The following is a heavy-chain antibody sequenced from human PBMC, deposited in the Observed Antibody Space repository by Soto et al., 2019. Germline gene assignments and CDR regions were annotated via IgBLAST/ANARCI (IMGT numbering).Heavy chain of an antibody. V-gene: IGHV3-23*01. Sequence: GGSLRLSCAASGFTFSSYAMSWVRQAPGKGLEWVSAISGSGGSTYYADSVKGRFTISRDNSKNTLYLQMNSLRAEDTAVYYCATTSITATTVISYYYYMDVWGKGTTVTVSS. CDR3: ATTSITATTVISYYYYMDV. CDR2: ISGSGGST. CDR1: GFTFSSYA. J-gene: IGHJ6*03. D-gene: IGHD4-4*01.